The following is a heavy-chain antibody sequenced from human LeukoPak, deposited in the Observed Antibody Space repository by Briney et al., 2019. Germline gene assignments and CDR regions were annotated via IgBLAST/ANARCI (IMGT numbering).Heavy chain of an antibody. CDR2: IVVGSGNT. J-gene: IGHJ4*02. V-gene: IGHV1-58*02. Sequence: PVKVSCKASGFTFTSSAMQWVRQARGQRLEWIGWIVVGSGNTNYAQKFQERVTITRDMSTSTAYMELSSLRSEDTAVYYCAAAYYDSSGYYLAYWGQGTLVTVSS. CDR3: AAAYYDSSGYYLAY. CDR1: GFTFTSSA. D-gene: IGHD3-22*01.